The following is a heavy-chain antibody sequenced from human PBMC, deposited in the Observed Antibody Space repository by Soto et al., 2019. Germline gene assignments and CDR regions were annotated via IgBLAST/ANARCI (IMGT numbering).Heavy chain of an antibody. D-gene: IGHD5-18*01. J-gene: IGHJ4*02. CDR1: GYTFTSYG. V-gene: IGHV1-18*01. Sequence: ASVKVSCKASGYTFTSYGISWVRQAPGQGLEWMGWISAYNGNTNYAQKLQGRVTMTTDTSTGTAYMELRSLRSDDTAVYYCAREVRGDTAHDYWGQGTLVTVSS. CDR3: AREVRGDTAHDY. CDR2: ISAYNGNT.